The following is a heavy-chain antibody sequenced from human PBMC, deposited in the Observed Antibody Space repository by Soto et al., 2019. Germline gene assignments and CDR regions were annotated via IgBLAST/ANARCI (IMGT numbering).Heavy chain of an antibody. CDR1: GFTFSSYA. CDR2: ISGSGGST. V-gene: IGHV3-23*01. D-gene: IGHD3-22*01. J-gene: IGHJ4*01. CDR3: TTDSYFTLKLVRFDY. Sequence: GGSLRLSCAASGFTFSSYAMSWVRQAPGKGLEWASAISGSGGSTYYADSVKGRFTISRDDSKSMVYLQMNSLKTEDTAVYYCTTDSYFTLKLVRFDYWGLGTLVTVSS.